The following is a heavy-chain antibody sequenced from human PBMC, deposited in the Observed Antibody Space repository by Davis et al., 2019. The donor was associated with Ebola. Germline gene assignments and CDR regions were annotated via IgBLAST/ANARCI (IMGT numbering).Heavy chain of an antibody. CDR3: ARVSGTTEADAFDI. V-gene: IGHV4-34*01. J-gene: IGHJ3*02. D-gene: IGHD1-7*01. CDR1: GGSFSGYY. CDR2: INHSGST. Sequence: PSETLSLTCAVYGGSFSGYYWSWIRQPPGKGLEWIGEINHSGSTNYNPSLKSRVTISVDTSKNQFSLKLSSVTAADTAVYYCARVSGTTEADAFDIWGQGTMVTVSS.